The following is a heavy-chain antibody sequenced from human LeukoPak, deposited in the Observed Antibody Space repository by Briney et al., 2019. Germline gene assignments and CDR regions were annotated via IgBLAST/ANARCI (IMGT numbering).Heavy chain of an antibody. CDR3: ARATPHSGWYFSGLDP. D-gene: IGHD6-19*01. J-gene: IGHJ5*02. CDR2: MNPNSGNT. V-gene: IGHV1-8*02. CDR1: GGTFSSYA. Sequence: ASVKVSCKASGGTFSSYAISWVRQAPGQGLEWMGWMNPNSGNTGYAQKFQGRVTMTRNTSISTAYMELSSLRSEDTAVYYCARATPHSGWYFSGLDPWGQGTLVTVSS.